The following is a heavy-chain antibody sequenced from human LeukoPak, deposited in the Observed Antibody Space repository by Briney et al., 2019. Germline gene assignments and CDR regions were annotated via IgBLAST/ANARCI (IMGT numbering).Heavy chain of an antibody. D-gene: IGHD3-3*01. CDR1: GGSTSSSSYY. V-gene: IGHV4-39*07. J-gene: IGHJ6*03. CDR3: ARDTSLFDFWSGQINYYYYMDV. CDR2: IYYSGST. Sequence: PSETLSLTCIVSGGSTSSSSYYWGWIRQPPGKGLEWIGTIYYSGSTYYNPSLKSRVTISVDTSKNQFSLKLSSVTAADTAVYYCARDTSLFDFWSGQINYYYYMDVWGKGTTVTVSS.